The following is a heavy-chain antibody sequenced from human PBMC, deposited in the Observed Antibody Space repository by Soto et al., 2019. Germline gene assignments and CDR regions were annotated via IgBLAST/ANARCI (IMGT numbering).Heavy chain of an antibody. J-gene: IGHJ6*02. CDR1: GFTFSSYG. CDR3: ARDRGSGWYFPSGYYGMDV. V-gene: IGHV3-33*01. Sequence: QVQLVESGGGVVQPGRSLRLSCAASGFTFSSYGMHWVRQAPGKGLEWVAVIWYDGSNKYYADSVKGRFTISRDNSKNPLYLQMNSLRAEDTAVYYCARDRGSGWYFPSGYYGMDVWGQGTTVTVSS. CDR2: IWYDGSNK. D-gene: IGHD6-19*01.